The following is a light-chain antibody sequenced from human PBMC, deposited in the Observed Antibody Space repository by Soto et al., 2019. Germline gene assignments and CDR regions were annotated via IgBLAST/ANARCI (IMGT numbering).Light chain of an antibody. Sequence: DIQMTQSPSTLSASVGDRVTITCRASQSISSWLAWYQQKPGKAPKLLIYKASSLESGVPSRFSGSGSWTEFTLTISSLQPDDFATDYCQQYNSYPLTFGQGTKVEIK. CDR3: QQYNSYPLT. J-gene: IGKJ1*01. V-gene: IGKV1-5*03. CDR1: QSISSW. CDR2: KAS.